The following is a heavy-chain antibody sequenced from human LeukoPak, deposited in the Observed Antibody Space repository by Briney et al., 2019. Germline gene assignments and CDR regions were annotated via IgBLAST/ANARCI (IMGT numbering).Heavy chain of an antibody. CDR1: GYIFISYG. CDR3: ARVDLRARLTGTVDY. Sequence: ASVKVSCKASGYIFISYGCSWVRQAPGQGLEWMGWISAYSGNTNYAQKFQGRVTITADESTSTAYMELSSLRSEDTAVYYCARVDLRARLTGTVDYWGQGTLVTVSS. J-gene: IGHJ4*02. D-gene: IGHD1-7*01. CDR2: ISAYSGNT. V-gene: IGHV1-18*01.